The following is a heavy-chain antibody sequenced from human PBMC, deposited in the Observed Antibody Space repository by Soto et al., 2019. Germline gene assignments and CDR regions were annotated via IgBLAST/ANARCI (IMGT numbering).Heavy chain of an antibody. D-gene: IGHD3-10*01. V-gene: IGHV1-8*01. Sequence: QVQLVQSGAEVKKPGASVKVSCKASGYTFTSYDINWVRQATGQGLEWMGWMNPNSGNTGYAQKFQGRVTMTRNTSISTAYMELSSLRSEDTAVYYCARGKSTMVRGVIRSRYFDLWVRGTLVTVSS. J-gene: IGHJ2*01. CDR1: GYTFTSYD. CDR2: MNPNSGNT. CDR3: ARGKSTMVRGVIRSRYFDL.